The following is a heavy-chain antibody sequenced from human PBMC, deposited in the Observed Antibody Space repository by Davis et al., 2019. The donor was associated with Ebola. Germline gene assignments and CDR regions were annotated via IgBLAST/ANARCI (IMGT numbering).Heavy chain of an antibody. CDR2: INAGNGNT. D-gene: IGHD2-2*01. CDR1: GYTFTSYA. CDR3: ARWVAGSSSYFDY. V-gene: IGHV1-3*01. J-gene: IGHJ4*02. Sequence: AASVKVSCKASGYTFTSYAMHWVRQAPGQRLEWMGWINAGNGNTKYSQKFQGRVTITRDTSASTAYMELSSLRSEDTAVYYCARWVAGSSSYFDYWGQGTLVTVSS.